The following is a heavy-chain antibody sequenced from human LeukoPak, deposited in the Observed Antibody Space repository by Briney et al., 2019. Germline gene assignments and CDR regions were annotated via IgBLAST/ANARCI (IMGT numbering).Heavy chain of an antibody. CDR3: SNDIVADEGGGY. J-gene: IGHJ4*02. Sequence: PGRSLRLSCAASGFTFSNYAMHWVRQAPGKGLEWLAIISYDGSIRYYTDSVKGRFTVSRENSKNTVFLQMNSLRAEDTAVYYCSNDIVADEGGGYWGQGTLVTVSS. V-gene: IGHV3-30-3*02. D-gene: IGHD2-15*01. CDR1: GFTFSNYA. CDR2: ISYDGSIR.